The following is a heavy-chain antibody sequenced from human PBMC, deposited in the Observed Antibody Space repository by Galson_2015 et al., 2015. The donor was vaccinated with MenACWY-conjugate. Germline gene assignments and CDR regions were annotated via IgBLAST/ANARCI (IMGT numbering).Heavy chain of an antibody. J-gene: IGHJ4*02. V-gene: IGHV6-1*01. Sequence: CAISGDSVSSNSASWNWIRQSPSRGLEWLGRTYYRSKWYNDYAVSVESRISISPGTSKNQFSLQLNSVTPEDTAVYYCARDFRGYSGYDRFSTFDYWGQGTLVTVSS. D-gene: IGHD5-12*01. CDR1: GDSVSSNSAS. CDR2: TYYRSKWYN. CDR3: ARDFRGYSGYDRFSTFDY.